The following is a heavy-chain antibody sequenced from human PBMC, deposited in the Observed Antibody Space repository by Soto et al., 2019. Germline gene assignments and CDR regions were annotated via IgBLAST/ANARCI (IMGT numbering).Heavy chain of an antibody. CDR3: ARERGYSYGYPDY. CDR1: GGSFSGYY. Sequence: QVQLQQWGAGLLKPSETLSLTCAVYGGSFSGYYWSWIRQPPGKGLEWIGEINHSGSTNYNPSLKSRVTISVDTSKNQFSLKLSSVTAADTAVYYCARERGYSYGYPDYWGHGTLVTVSS. CDR2: INHSGST. J-gene: IGHJ4*01. D-gene: IGHD5-18*01. V-gene: IGHV4-34*01.